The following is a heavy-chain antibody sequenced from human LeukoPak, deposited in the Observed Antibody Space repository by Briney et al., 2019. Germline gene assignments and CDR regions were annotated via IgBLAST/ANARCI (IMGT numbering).Heavy chain of an antibody. CDR2: IIPILGIA. V-gene: IGHV1-69*04. J-gene: IGHJ6*02. CDR3: ARDRYSSGWTDYYYYYGMDV. Sequence: SVKVSCKASGGTFSSYAISWVRQAPGQGLEWMGRIIPILGIANYAQKFQGRVTITADKSTSTAYMELSSLRSEDTAVYYCARDRYSSGWTDYYYYYGMDVWGQGTTVTASS. CDR1: GGTFSSYA. D-gene: IGHD6-19*01.